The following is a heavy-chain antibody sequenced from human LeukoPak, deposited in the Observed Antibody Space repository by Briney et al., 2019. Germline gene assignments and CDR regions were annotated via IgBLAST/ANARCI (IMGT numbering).Heavy chain of an antibody. V-gene: IGHV3-23*01. CDR2: ISDSGGRT. CDR1: GFTFSSYA. CDR3: ARAGYYYDSSGYKTSDAFDI. Sequence: GGSLRLSCAASGFTFSSYAMSWVRQAPGRGLEGVSTISDSGGRTYYADSVKGRFTISRDNAKNSLYLQMNSLRDEDTAVYYCARAGYYYDSSGYKTSDAFDIRGQGTMVTVSS. D-gene: IGHD3-22*01. J-gene: IGHJ3*02.